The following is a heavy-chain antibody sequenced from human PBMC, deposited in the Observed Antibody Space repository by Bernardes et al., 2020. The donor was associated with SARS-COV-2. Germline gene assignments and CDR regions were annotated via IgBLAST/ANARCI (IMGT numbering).Heavy chain of an antibody. V-gene: IGHV3-30-3*01. CDR2: ISYDGTTK. D-gene: IGHD2-21*01. Sequence: GGSLRLSCAASGFTFNNYAMHWVRQAPGKGLEWVAIISYDGTTKYNTDSVKGRFTISRDNSKNTLFLQMNSLRAEDTAVYFCARDGDGYFDYWGQGTLVTVSS. J-gene: IGHJ4*02. CDR1: GFTFNNYA. CDR3: ARDGDGYFDY.